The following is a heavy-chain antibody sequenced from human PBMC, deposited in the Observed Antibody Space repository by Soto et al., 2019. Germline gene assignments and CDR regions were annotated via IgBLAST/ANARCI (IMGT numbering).Heavy chain of an antibody. V-gene: IGHV3-11*05. Sequence: GGSLRLSCAASGFTFSDYYMSWIRQAPGKGLEWVSYISSSSSYTNYADSVKGRFTISRDNAKNSLYLQMNSLRAEDTAVYYCARGNSGGSCYDYWGQGTLVTVSS. CDR3: ARGNSGGSCYDY. CDR2: ISSSSSYT. J-gene: IGHJ4*02. CDR1: GFTFSDYY. D-gene: IGHD2-15*01.